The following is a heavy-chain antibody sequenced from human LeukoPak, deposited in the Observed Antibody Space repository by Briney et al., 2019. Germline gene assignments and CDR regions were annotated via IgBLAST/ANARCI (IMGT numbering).Heavy chain of an antibody. J-gene: IGHJ5*02. Sequence: GGSLRLSCAASGFTFSDYYMSWIRQAPGKGLEWVSYISRSGTSIDYADSVKGRFTISRDNAKNSLYLQMNSLRAEDTAVYYCARPMTSVANWFDPWGQGTLVTVSS. CDR2: ISRSGTSI. CDR3: ARPMTSVANWFDP. CDR1: GFTFSDYY. D-gene: IGHD4-23*01. V-gene: IGHV3-11*01.